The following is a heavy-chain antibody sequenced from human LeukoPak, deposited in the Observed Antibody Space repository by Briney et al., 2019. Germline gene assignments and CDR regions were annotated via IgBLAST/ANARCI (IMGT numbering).Heavy chain of an antibody. V-gene: IGHV4-59*01. J-gene: IGHJ4*02. CDR1: GGSISRYY. Sequence: ASEALSLTCTVSGGSISRYYWSWIRQPPGKGLEWIGYIYYSGSTNYNPSLKSRVTISVDTSKNQFSLKLSSVTAADTAVYYCARDGVLGGLFLWDYWGQGTLVTVSS. D-gene: IGHD3-16*01. CDR2: IYYSGST. CDR3: ARDGVLGGLFLWDY.